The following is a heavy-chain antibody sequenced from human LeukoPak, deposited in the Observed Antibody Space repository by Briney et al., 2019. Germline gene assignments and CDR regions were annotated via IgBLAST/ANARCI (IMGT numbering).Heavy chain of an antibody. Sequence: SETLSLTCTVSGGSISSSSYYWGWIRQPPGKGLEWIGSIYYSGSTYYHPSLKSRVTISVDTSKNQFSLKLSSVTAADTAVYHCARGPTDFDASDIWGHGTLVTVSS. CDR2: IYYSGST. J-gene: IGHJ3*02. CDR3: ARGPTDFDASDI. V-gene: IGHV4-39*01. CDR1: GGSISSSSYY.